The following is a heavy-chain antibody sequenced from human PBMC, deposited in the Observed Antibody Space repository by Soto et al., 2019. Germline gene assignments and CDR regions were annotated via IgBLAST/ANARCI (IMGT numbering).Heavy chain of an antibody. Sequence: EVQLAESGGGLVQPGGSLRLSCAASGFTFSSYWIHWVRQAPGKGLVWVSRIKYDGSTTNYADFVKGRFTISRDNAEKTVVAPNANFGGADNAVDYLGRGGYGAWYLDLWGRGTLVTVSS. CDR3: GRGGYGAWYLDL. J-gene: IGHJ2*01. D-gene: IGHD5-18*01. CDR1: GFTFSSYW. CDR2: IKYDGSTT. V-gene: IGHV3-74*01.